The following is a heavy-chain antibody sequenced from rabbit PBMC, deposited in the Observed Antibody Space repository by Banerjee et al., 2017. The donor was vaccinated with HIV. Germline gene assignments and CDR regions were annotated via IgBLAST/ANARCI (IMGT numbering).Heavy chain of an antibody. CDR1: GFSFSNKYV. Sequence: QQQLEESGGDLVKPEGSLTLTCTASGFSFSNKYVMCWVRQAPGKGLEWIACINTSSGSTVYATWAKGRFTISKTSWTTVTLQMTSLTAADTASYFCARDSTASIYYRGLDLWGQGTLVTVS. CDR2: INTSSGST. CDR3: ARDSTASIYYRGLDL. V-gene: IGHV1S45*01. J-gene: IGHJ4*01. D-gene: IGHD8-1*01.